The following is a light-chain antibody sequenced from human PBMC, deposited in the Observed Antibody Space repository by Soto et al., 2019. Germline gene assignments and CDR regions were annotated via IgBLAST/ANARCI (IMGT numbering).Light chain of an antibody. CDR3: QQYDNSPWT. CDR1: QSVSSSY. Sequence: EIVLTQSPGTLSLSPGERATLSCRASQSVSSSYLAWYQQRPGQAPRLLIYGASSRATGIPDRFSGSGSGTDFTLTISRLEPEDFAVYYCQQYDNSPWTFGQVNKVEI. CDR2: GAS. J-gene: IGKJ1*01. V-gene: IGKV3-20*01.